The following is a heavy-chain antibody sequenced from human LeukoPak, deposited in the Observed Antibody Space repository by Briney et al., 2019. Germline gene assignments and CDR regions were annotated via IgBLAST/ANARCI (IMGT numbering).Heavy chain of an antibody. V-gene: IGHV1-8*01. Sequence: GASVKVSCKASGYTFTSYDINWVRQATGQGLEWMGWMNPNSGSTGYAQKFQGRVIMTRDTSISTAYMELSSLRSEDTAVYYCAREVMATVVTPGDYWGQGTLVTVSS. D-gene: IGHD4-23*01. CDR3: AREVMATVVTPGDY. CDR1: GYTFTSYD. J-gene: IGHJ4*02. CDR2: MNPNSGST.